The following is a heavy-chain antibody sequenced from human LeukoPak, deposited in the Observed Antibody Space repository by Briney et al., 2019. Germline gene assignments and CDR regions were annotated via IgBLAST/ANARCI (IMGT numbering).Heavy chain of an antibody. CDR2: IYYSGST. CDR1: GGSISSYY. J-gene: IGHJ5*02. V-gene: IGHV4-59*01. Sequence: PSETLSLTCTVSGGSISSYYWSWIRQPPGKGPEWIGYIYYSGSTNYNPSLKSRVTISVDTSKNQFSLKLSSVTAADTAVYYCARVSGDYDFWSGYYQGNWFDPWGQGTLVTVSS. D-gene: IGHD3-3*01. CDR3: ARVSGDYDFWSGYYQGNWFDP.